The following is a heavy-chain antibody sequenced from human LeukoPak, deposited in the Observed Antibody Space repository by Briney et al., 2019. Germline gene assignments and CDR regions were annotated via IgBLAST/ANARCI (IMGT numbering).Heavy chain of an antibody. CDR2: IYSGGST. J-gene: IGHJ4*02. CDR1: GFTFSTYG. D-gene: IGHD3-9*01. V-gene: IGHV3-66*01. CDR3: AGTYYDILTGYYTFDY. Sequence: PGGSLRLSCAASGFTFSTYGMSWVRQAPGKGLEWVSVIYSGGSTYYADSVKGRFTISRDNSKNTLYLQMNSLRAEDTAVYYCAGTYYDILTGYYTFDYWGQGTLVTVSS.